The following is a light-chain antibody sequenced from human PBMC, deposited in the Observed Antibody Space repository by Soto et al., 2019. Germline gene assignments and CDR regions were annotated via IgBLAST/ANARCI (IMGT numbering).Light chain of an antibody. V-gene: IGLV1-51*01. CDR2: DTN. CDR3: GTWDSSLSAYV. Sequence: QSVLTQPPSVSAEPEHKVTISCSGSSSNLGNNYVSWYQQLPGTSPKLLIYDTNKRPSGIPDRFSGSKSGTSATLGITGLQTGDEADYYCGTWDSSLSAYVFGSGTKVTV. CDR1: SSNLGNNY. J-gene: IGLJ1*01.